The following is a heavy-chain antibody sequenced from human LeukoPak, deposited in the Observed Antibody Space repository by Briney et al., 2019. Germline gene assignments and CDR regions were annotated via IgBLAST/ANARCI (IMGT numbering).Heavy chain of an antibody. CDR2: INNDVSST. CDR3: ARPTKEGSSWYWWFDP. V-gene: IGHV3-74*01. Sequence: GGSLRLSCAPSGFTLSSYWMHCVRHAPGKGLVWVSRINNDVSSTSYADSVKGRFTISRDNAKNTLYLQMNSLRAEDTAVYYCARPTKEGSSWYWWFDPWGQGTLVTVSS. CDR1: GFTLSSYW. D-gene: IGHD6-13*01. J-gene: IGHJ5*02.